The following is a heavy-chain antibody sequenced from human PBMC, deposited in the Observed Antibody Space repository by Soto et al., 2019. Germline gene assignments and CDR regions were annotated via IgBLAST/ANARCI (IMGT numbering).Heavy chain of an antibody. D-gene: IGHD5-12*01. CDR1: GFTFSSYA. Sequence: EVQLLESGGGLVQPGGSLRLSCAASGFTFSSYAMSWVRQAPGKGLEWVSSISSSGGGTYYADSVKGRLTVSRDNTKNTLYLQMNSLRAEDTAVYYCAKSEYSGYEPWFDPWGQGTLVTVSS. J-gene: IGHJ5*02. V-gene: IGHV3-23*01. CDR2: ISSSGGGT. CDR3: AKSEYSGYEPWFDP.